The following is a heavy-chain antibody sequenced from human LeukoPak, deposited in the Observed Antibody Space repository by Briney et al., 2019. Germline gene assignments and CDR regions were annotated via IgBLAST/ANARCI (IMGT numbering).Heavy chain of an antibody. Sequence: GASVKVSCKASGYTFTSYGISWVRQAPGQGLEWMGWISAYNGNTNYAQKFQGRVTITADESTSTAYMELSSLRSEDTAVYYCAVLRFLEWSNSGDYWGQGTLVTVSS. CDR2: ISAYNGNT. J-gene: IGHJ4*02. V-gene: IGHV1-18*01. CDR1: GYTFTSYG. D-gene: IGHD3-3*01. CDR3: AVLRFLEWSNSGDY.